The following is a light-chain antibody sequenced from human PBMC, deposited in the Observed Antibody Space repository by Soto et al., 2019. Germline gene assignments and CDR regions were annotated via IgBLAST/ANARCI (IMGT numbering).Light chain of an antibody. CDR2: RVS. J-gene: IGKJ1*01. Sequence: DVVLTQSPLSLPVNFGQPASISCRSSKSLVYSDGNTHLSWFHQRPGQSPRLLLYRVSSRDSGVPDRFSGSGSGTDFTLEISRVEAEDVGIYFCTQGTHWPRTFGQGTKVEVK. CDR3: TQGTHWPRT. V-gene: IGKV2-30*01. CDR1: KSLVYSDGNTH.